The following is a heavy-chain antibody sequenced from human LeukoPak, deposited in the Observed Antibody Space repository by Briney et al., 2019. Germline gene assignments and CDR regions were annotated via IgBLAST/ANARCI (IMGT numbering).Heavy chain of an antibody. CDR3: ASGYYDSSGYHDY. CDR1: GASISNYY. V-gene: IGHV4-59*12. CDR2: IYYSGST. Sequence: SETLSLTCTVSGASISNYYWSWIRQPPGKGLEWIGYIYYSGSTNYNPSLKSRVTISTDTSKKQFSLRLTSVTAADTAVYYCASGYYDSSGYHDYWGQGTLVTVSS. D-gene: IGHD3-22*01. J-gene: IGHJ4*02.